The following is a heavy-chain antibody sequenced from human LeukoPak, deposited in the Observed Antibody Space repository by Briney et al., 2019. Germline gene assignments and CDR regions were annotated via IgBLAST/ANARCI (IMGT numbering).Heavy chain of an antibody. CDR3: ARDTGRSPYFDY. Sequence: GGSLRLSCAASGFTFSSYSMNWVRQAPGKGLEWVSSISSSSSYIYYADSVKGRFTISRDNAKNSLYLQMNSLRAEDTAVYYCARDTGRSPYFDYWGQGTLVTVSS. CDR1: GFTFSSYS. V-gene: IGHV3-21*01. CDR2: ISSSSSYI. D-gene: IGHD2-8*02. J-gene: IGHJ4*02.